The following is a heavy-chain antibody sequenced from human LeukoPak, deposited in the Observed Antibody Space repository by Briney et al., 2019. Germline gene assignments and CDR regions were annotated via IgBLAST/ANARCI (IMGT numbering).Heavy chain of an antibody. V-gene: IGHV4-34*01. J-gene: IGHJ2*01. CDR2: INHSGST. CDR1: GGSISSGGYY. CDR3: ATQGSGSYSSGGYFDL. Sequence: SETLSLTCAVSGGSISSGGYYWSWIRQHPGKGLEWIGEINHSGSTNYNPSLKSRVTISVDTSKNQFSLKLSSVTAADTAVYYCATQGSGSYSSGGYFDLWGRGTLVTVSS. D-gene: IGHD1-26*01.